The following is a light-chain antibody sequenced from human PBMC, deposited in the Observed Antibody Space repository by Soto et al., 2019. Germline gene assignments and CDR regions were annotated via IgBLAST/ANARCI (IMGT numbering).Light chain of an antibody. V-gene: IGKV3-15*01. J-gene: IGKJ2*03. Sequence: EIVMTQSPATLSVSPGERATLSCRASQSVSGNLAWYQQKPGQAPRLLIYGASTRATGIPARFSGSGSGTEFTLNIGSLQSEDFAVYYCQQYNNWPPYGFGRGTKLEIK. CDR3: QQYNNWPPYG. CDR1: QSVSGN. CDR2: GAS.